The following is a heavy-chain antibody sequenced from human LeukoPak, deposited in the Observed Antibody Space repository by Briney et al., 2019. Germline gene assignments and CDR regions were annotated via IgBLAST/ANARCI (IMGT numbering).Heavy chain of an antibody. CDR2: IYTSGST. D-gene: IGHD2-2*01. CDR1: GGSISSCY. CDR3: ARDMPLGLVVVPHDY. Sequence: SETLCLTCTVSGGSISSCYWSRIRQPAGKGLEWIGRIYTSGSTNYNPSLKSRVTMSVDTSKNQFSLKLSSVTAADTAVYYCARDMPLGLVVVPHDYWGQGTLVTVSS. V-gene: IGHV4-4*07. J-gene: IGHJ4*02.